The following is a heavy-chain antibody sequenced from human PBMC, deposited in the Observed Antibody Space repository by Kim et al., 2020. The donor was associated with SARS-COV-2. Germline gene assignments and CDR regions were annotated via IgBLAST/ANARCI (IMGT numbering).Heavy chain of an antibody. D-gene: IGHD3-16*01. Sequence: GSLRLSCAASGFTLSSYDMNWVRQAPGKGLEWVSHITRSSSTTYYADPVKGRFTISRDNAKNSLYLQMDRLRDEDTAVYYCARDWALDSWGQGTLVTAS. CDR3: ARDWALDS. CDR2: ITRSSSTT. V-gene: IGHV3-48*03. J-gene: IGHJ4*02. CDR1: GFTLSSYD.